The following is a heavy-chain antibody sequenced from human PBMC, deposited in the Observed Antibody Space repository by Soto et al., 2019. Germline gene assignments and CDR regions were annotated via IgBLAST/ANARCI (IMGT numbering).Heavy chain of an antibody. V-gene: IGHV5-10-1*01. CDR3: ARQIYDTDTGPNFQYYFDS. J-gene: IGHJ4*02. Sequence: PGESLKISCKGSGYSFAGYWITWVRQKPGKGLEWMGRIDPSDSQTYYSPSFRGHVTISATKSITTVFLQWSSLRASDTAMYYCARQIYDTDTGPNFQYYFDSWGQGTPVTVSS. CDR2: IDPSDSQT. CDR1: GYSFAGYW. D-gene: IGHD2-8*02.